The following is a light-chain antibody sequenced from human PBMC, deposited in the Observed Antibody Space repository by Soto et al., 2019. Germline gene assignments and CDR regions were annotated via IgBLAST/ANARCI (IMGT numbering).Light chain of an antibody. J-gene: IGKJ1*01. CDR1: QSIRSW. CDR2: DAS. CDR3: QQSYSTPRT. V-gene: IGKV1-5*01. Sequence: DIQMTQSPSTLSASVGDRVTMTCRASQSIRSWLAWYQQKPGKAPKLLIYDASSLESGVPSRFSGRRSGTEFTLTISSLQPDDFGTYYCQQSYSTPRTFGQGTKVDIK.